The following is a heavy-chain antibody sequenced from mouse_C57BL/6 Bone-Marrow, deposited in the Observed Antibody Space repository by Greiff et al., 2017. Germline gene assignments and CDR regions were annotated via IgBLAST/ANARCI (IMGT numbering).Heavy chain of an antibody. CDR2: ISSGSSTI. CDR1: GFTFSDYG. D-gene: IGHD1-1*01. V-gene: IGHV5-17*01. J-gene: IGHJ2*01. Sequence: EVQLVESGGGLVKPGGSLKLSCAASGFTFSDYGMHWVRKAPEKGLEWVAYISSGSSTIYYADTVKGRFTISRDNAKNTLFLQMTSLSSEDTAMYYCARQYYYGRHYFDYWGQGTTLTVSS. CDR3: ARQYYYGRHYFDY.